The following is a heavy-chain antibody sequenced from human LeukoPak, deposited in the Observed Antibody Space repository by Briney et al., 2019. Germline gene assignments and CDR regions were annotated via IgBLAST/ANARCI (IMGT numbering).Heavy chain of an antibody. CDR3: ARDLVTVTKGFDI. Sequence: KASETLSLNCAVPGHSFSSHYWTWIRQHPRRGLYWVGYISYIAPTNYNLSLKSRVTISIDTSKNQFSLKLSSVTTADTAVYYCARDLVTVTKGFDIWGLGTMVSVSS. J-gene: IGHJ3*02. V-gene: IGHV4-59*11. CDR1: GHSFSSHY. CDR2: ISYIAPT. D-gene: IGHD4-17*01.